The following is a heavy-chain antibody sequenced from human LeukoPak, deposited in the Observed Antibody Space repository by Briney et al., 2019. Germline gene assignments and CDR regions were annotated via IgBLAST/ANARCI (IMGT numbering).Heavy chain of an antibody. CDR3: AREVPYTLEVDY. CDR1: GGSISSGSYY. D-gene: IGHD5-18*01. Sequence: SQTLSLTCTVSGGSISSGSYYWSWIRQPAGKGLEWIGRIYTRGSTNYNPSLKSRVTISVDTSKNQFPLKLSSVTAADTAVYYCAREVPYTLEVDYWGQGTLVTVSS. J-gene: IGHJ4*02. V-gene: IGHV4-61*02. CDR2: IYTRGST.